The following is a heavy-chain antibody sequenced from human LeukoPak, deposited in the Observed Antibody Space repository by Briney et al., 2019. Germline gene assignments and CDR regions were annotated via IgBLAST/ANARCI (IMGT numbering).Heavy chain of an antibody. CDR2: INPNSGAS. V-gene: IGHV1-2*02. CDR1: GYTFIGYY. J-gene: IGHJ5*02. D-gene: IGHD4-17*01. CDR3: ARVGTVTPRKYWFDP. Sequence: ASVKVSCRASGYTFIGYYLHWVRQAPGQGLEWMGWINPNSGASNSVQNFQGRVTLTRDTSISTAYMELSRLRSDDTAVYYCARVGTVTPRKYWFDPWGQGTLVTVSS.